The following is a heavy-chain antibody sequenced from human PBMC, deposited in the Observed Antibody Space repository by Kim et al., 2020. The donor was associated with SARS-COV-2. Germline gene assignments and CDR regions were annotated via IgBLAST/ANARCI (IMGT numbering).Heavy chain of an antibody. J-gene: IGHJ5*02. V-gene: IGHV4-39*01. D-gene: IGHD6-13*01. Sequence: NPHLQGRVTISVDTSKNQFSLRLTSVTAADTALYYCARQEATAACFDPWGQGILVTVSS. CDR3: ARQEATAACFDP.